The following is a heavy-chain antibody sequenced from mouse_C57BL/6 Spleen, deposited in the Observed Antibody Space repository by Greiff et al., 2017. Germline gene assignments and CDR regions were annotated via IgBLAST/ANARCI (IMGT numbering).Heavy chain of an antibody. D-gene: IGHD4-1*01. CDR1: GFSLTSYG. Sequence: VKLVESGPGLVAPSQSLSITCTVSGFSLTSYGVHWVRQPPGKGLEWLVVIWSDGSTTYNSALKSRLSISKDNSTSQVFLKMNSLQTDDTAMYYCARHWESLLAMDYWGQGTSVTVSS. CDR3: ARHWESLLAMDY. J-gene: IGHJ4*01. CDR2: IWSDGST. V-gene: IGHV2-6-1*01.